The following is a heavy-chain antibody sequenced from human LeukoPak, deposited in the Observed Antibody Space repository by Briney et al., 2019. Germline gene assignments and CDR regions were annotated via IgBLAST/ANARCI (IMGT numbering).Heavy chain of an antibody. CDR3: ARVAIGRFLAPANY. CDR1: GFTFSSYA. D-gene: IGHD3-3*01. J-gene: IGHJ4*02. V-gene: IGHV3-30-3*01. CDR2: ISYDGSNK. Sequence: GGSLRPSCAASGFTFSSYAMQWVRQAPGKGLEGVADISYDGSNKYYADSVKGRFTISRDNSKNTLYLQMNSLRAEDTAVYYCARVAIGRFLAPANYWGQGTLVTVSS.